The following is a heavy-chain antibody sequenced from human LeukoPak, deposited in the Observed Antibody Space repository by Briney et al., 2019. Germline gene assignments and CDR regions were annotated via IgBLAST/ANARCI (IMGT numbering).Heavy chain of an antibody. CDR2: IYYSGST. CDR1: GGSISSGDYY. D-gene: IGHD6-13*01. Sequence: SQTLSLTCTVSGGSISSGDYYWSWIRQPPGKGLEWIGYIYYSGSTYYNPSLKSRVTISVDTSKNQFSLKLSSVTAADTSVYYCARELVSRYSSSWYVSYYYYMDVWGKGTTVTVSS. J-gene: IGHJ6*03. CDR3: ARELVSRYSSSWYVSYYYYMDV. V-gene: IGHV4-30-4*08.